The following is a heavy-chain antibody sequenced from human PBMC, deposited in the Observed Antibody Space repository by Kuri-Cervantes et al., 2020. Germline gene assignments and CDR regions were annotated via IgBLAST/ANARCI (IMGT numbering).Heavy chain of an antibody. D-gene: IGHD3-22*01. CDR3: ARVQKYYYDSSGYYPYYYMDV. V-gene: IGHV3-23*01. CDR1: GFTFSTYA. Sequence: GESLKISCAASGFTFSTYAMAWVRQAPGEGLEWVSAIGGDSQYTFYADSVRGRFTISRDNSRNTLYLYMNSLRDDDTAVYYCARVQKYYYDSSGYYPYYYMDVWGKGTTVTVSS. CDR2: IGGDSQYT. J-gene: IGHJ6*03.